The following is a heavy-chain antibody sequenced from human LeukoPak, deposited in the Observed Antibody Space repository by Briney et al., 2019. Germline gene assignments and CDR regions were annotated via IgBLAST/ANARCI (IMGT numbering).Heavy chain of an antibody. CDR2: ISDDGSNK. CDR1: GFTFSSYG. J-gene: IGHJ5*02. Sequence: GGSLRLSCAASGFTFSSYGMHWVRQAPGKGLEWVAVISDDGSNKYYADSVKGRFTISRDNSKNTLYLQMNSLRAEDTAVYYCAKDRHDSSGRRIQNWFDPWGQGTLVTVSS. CDR3: AKDRHDSSGRRIQNWFDP. D-gene: IGHD3-22*01. V-gene: IGHV3-30*18.